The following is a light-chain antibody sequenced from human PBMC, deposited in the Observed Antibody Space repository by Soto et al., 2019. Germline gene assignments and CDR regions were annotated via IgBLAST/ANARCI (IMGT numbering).Light chain of an antibody. J-gene: IGLJ3*02. CDR2: RNN. CDR3: AAWDDSLVWV. CDR1: SSNIGSNY. V-gene: IGLV1-47*01. Sequence: QSVLTQPPSASGTPGQRVTICCSGSSSNIGSNYVYWYQQLPGTAPKLLIYRNNQRPSGVPDRFSGSKSGTSASLAISGLRSEDEADYYCAAWDDSLVWVFGGGTKLTVL.